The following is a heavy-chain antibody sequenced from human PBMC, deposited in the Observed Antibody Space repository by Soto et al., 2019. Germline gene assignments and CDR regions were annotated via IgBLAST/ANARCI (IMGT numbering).Heavy chain of an antibody. Sequence: QVHLVQSGAEVKKPGASVKVSCKASGYTFTSYGITWVRQAPGQVIEWMGWISAHNGNTDYAQKLQGRVIVTRDTSTSTAYMELRSLRSDDTAVYYCARGRYGDYWGQGALVNVSS. D-gene: IGHD1-1*01. CDR2: ISAHNGNT. J-gene: IGHJ4*02. V-gene: IGHV1-18*01. CDR3: ARGRYGDY. CDR1: GYTFTSYG.